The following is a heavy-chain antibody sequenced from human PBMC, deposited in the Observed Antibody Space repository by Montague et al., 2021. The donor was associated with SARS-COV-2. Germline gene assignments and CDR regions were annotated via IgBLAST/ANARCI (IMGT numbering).Heavy chain of an antibody. J-gene: IGHJ6*02. Sequence: CAISGDSVSSNSAAWNWIRQSPSRGLEWPGRTYHRSKWYNDYAVXXKGRITINPDTSKNQFSLQLNSVTPEDTAVYYCASGRMVPYSSSWTTLYYYYGMDVWGQGTTVTVSS. CDR1: GDSVSSNSAA. V-gene: IGHV6-1*01. D-gene: IGHD6-13*01. CDR3: ASGRMVPYSSSWTTLYYYYGMDV. CDR2: TYHRSKWYN.